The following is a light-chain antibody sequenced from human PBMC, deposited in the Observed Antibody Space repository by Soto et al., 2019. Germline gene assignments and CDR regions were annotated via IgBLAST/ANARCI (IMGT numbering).Light chain of an antibody. V-gene: IGLV4-60*02. CDR2: LEGSGSY. CDR3: ETWDSNTHTV. J-gene: IGLJ3*02. Sequence: QAVVTQSSSASASLGSSVKLTCTLSSGHSSYIIAWHQQQPGKAPRYLMKLEGSGSYNKGSGVPDRFSGSSSGADRYLTISNLQFEDEADYYCETWDSNTHTVFGGGTNLTVL. CDR1: SGHSSYI.